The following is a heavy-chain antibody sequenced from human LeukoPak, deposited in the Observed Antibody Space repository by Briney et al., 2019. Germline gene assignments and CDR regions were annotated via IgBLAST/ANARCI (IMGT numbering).Heavy chain of an antibody. Sequence: PGGSLRLSCVASGFTFGKYWMHWVRQAPGKGLVWVSHINSDGSWTSYADSVKGRFTISRDNSKNTVFLQMNSLRAEDTAVYYCAKRRYSSVSIDYWGQGTLVTVSS. CDR1: GFTFGKYW. CDR2: INSDGSWT. V-gene: IGHV3-74*01. J-gene: IGHJ4*02. CDR3: AKRRYSSVSIDY. D-gene: IGHD6-19*01.